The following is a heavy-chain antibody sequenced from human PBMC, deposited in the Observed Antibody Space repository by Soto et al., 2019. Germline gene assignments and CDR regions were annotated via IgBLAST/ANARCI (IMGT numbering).Heavy chain of an antibody. J-gene: IGHJ4*02. D-gene: IGHD6-13*01. CDR3: ARGAYIVAAGAYDY. CDR2: IYPSDSDT. CDR1: GYTFSNYW. Sequence: LGESLKISCKGSGYTFSNYWIGWVRQMPGKGLGWMGIIYPSDSDTRYNPSFQGQVTISADKSINTAYLQWSSLKASDTAMYYCARGAYIVAAGAYDYWGQGTLVTVSS. V-gene: IGHV5-51*01.